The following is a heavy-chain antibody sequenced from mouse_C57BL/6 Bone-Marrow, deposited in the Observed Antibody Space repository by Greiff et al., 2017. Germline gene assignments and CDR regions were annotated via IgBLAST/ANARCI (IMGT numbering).Heavy chain of an antibody. CDR1: GYTFTSYG. CDR3: ARRGDYEDYAMDY. J-gene: IGHJ4*01. CDR2: IYPRSGNT. D-gene: IGHD2-4*01. Sequence: VQLQQSGAELARPGASVKLSCKASGYTFTSYGISWVKQRTGQGLEWIGEIYPRSGNTYYNEKFKGKATLTADKSSRTAYMELRSLTSYDSAVYFCARRGDYEDYAMDYWGQGTSVTVSS. V-gene: IGHV1-81*01.